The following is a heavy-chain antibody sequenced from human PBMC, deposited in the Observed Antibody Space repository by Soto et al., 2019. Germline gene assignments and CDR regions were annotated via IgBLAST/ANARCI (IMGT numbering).Heavy chain of an antibody. CDR3: ARDPTIFGVVTPYGMDV. V-gene: IGHV1-18*04. CDR2: ISAYNGNT. D-gene: IGHD3-3*01. CDR1: GYTFTSYG. J-gene: IGHJ6*02. Sequence: GGPVKVSCKASGYTFTSYGISWVRQAPGQGLEWMGWISAYNGNTNYAQKLQGRVTMTTDTSTSTAYMELRSLRSDDTAVYYCARDPTIFGVVTPYGMDVWGQGATVTVSS.